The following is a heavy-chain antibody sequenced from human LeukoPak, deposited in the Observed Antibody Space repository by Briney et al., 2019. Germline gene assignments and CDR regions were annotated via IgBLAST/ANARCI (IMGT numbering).Heavy chain of an antibody. D-gene: IGHD5-24*01. CDR3: ASEAGGWLQSDFDY. J-gene: IGHJ4*02. CDR1: GFTFSSYW. V-gene: IGHV3-7*01. CDR2: IKQDGSEK. Sequence: GGSLRLSCAASGFTFSSYWMSWVRQAPGKGLEWVANIKQDGSEKYYVDSVKGRFTISRDNAKNSLYLQMNSLRAEDTAVYYCASEAGGWLQSDFDYWGQGTLVTVSS.